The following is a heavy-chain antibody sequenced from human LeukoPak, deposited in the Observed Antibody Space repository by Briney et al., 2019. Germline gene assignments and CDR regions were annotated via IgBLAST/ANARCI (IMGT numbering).Heavy chain of an antibody. V-gene: IGHV3-15*01. CDR2: IKNKADGGTT. Sequence: GGSLRLSCAASGFTFSSYAMSWVRQAPGKGLEWVGRIKNKADGGTTDYAAPAKGRFTVSRDDSKNTLYLQMNSLETEDTAVYYCAWHYFDYWGQGTLVTVSS. CDR3: AWHYFDY. J-gene: IGHJ4*02. CDR1: GFTFSSYA.